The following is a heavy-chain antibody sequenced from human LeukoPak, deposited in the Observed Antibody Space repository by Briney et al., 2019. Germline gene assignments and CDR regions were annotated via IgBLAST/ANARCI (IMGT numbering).Heavy chain of an antibody. CDR3: AREGYGVDDRSGYLGFDY. CDR2: INSSSSTI. CDR1: GFTFSSYC. V-gene: IGHV3-48*02. Sequence: GGSLRLTCAASGFTFSSYCMNWIRQAPGKGLEWVSYINSSSSTIYYADSVKGRFTISSTNAKNSLYLQMNSLRDEATAVYYCAREGYGVDDRSGYLGFDYWGQRSQVTVSS. D-gene: IGHD3-22*01. J-gene: IGHJ4*02.